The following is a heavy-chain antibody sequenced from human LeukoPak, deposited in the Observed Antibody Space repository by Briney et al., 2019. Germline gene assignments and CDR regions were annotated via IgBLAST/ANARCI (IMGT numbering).Heavy chain of an antibody. CDR3: ASEQAYDHLPGHYKTEYFLQ. J-gene: IGHJ1*01. CDR2: VYYTGRT. V-gene: IGHV4-59*12. CDR1: GDSISSYY. D-gene: IGHD3-9*01. Sequence: SETLSLTCTVSGDSISSYYWTWIRQPPGRGLEWIGYVYYTGRTNYKPSLESRVTMAVDTSKNQFSLKLNSVTAADTATYYCASEQAYDHLPGHYKTEYFLQWGQGSLVTVSS.